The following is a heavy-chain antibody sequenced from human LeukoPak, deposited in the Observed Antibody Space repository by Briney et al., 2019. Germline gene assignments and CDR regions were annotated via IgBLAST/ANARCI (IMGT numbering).Heavy chain of an antibody. CDR1: GFTFSSYS. V-gene: IGHV3-21*04. CDR3: AKWTMIVAGHLDY. J-gene: IGHJ4*02. CDR2: ISSSSSYI. Sequence: GGSLRLSCAASGFTFSSYSMNWVRQAPGKGLEWVSSISSSSSYIYYADSVKGRFTISRDNAKNTLYLQMNSLRAEDTAVYYCAKWTMIVAGHLDYWGQGTLVTVSS. D-gene: IGHD3-22*01.